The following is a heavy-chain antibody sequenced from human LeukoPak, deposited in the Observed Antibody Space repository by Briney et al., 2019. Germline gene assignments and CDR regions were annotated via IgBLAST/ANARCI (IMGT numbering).Heavy chain of an antibody. J-gene: IGHJ4*02. CDR1: GYTFTNYD. CDR2: MSPNSGNT. Sequence: ASVKVSCKASGYTFTNYDLNWVRQAPGQGLEWVGWMSPNSGNTGYAQKFQGRVTMTRDTSTSTAYMELSSLRSEDTAVYYCARVSPEGYYFDYWGQGTLVTVSS. CDR3: ARVSPEGYYFDY. V-gene: IGHV1-8*01.